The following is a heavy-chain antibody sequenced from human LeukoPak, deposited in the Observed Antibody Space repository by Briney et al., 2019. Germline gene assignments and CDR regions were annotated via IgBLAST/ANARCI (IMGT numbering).Heavy chain of an antibody. CDR1: GYTFTGYY. J-gene: IGHJ4*02. V-gene: IGHV1-2*02. CDR3: ARGGYTTAWYFYY. Sequence: ASVKVSCKASGYTFTGYYMHWVRQAPGQGLEWMGWINPNSGGTNYAQKFQGRVTMTTDTSTSTAYMELRSLRSDDTAVYYCARGGYTTAWYFYYWGQGTLVTVSS. CDR2: INPNSGGT. D-gene: IGHD3-16*02.